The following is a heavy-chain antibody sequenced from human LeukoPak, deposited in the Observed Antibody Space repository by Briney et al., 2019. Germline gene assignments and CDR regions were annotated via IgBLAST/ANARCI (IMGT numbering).Heavy chain of an antibody. CDR1: GFTFSTYN. V-gene: IGHV3-21*01. CDR2: INHSASYI. J-gene: IGHJ6*02. D-gene: IGHD3-22*01. CDR3: ARAFYYDIIGGEGMDV. Sequence: GASLRLSCAASGFTFSTYNMNWVRQAPGKGLEWVSSINHSASYIFYADSVKGRFTISRDNAKNSLYLQMNSLRAEDTAVYYCARAFYYDIIGGEGMDVWGQGTTVTVSS.